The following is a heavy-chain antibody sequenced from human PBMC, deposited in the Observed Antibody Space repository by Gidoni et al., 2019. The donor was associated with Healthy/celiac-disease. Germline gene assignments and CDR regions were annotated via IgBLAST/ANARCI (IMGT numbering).Heavy chain of an antibody. CDR2: ISGSGGST. J-gene: IGHJ4*02. CDR3: AKNPKYYYDSSGYYYVNYFDY. CDR1: GFTFSSYA. V-gene: IGHV3-23*01. D-gene: IGHD3-22*01. Sequence: EVQLLESGGGLVQPGGSLRLSCAASGFTFSSYAMSWVRQAPGKGLEWVSAISGSGGSTYYADSVKGRFTISRDNSKNTLYLQMNSLRAEDTAVYYCAKNPKYYYDSSGYYYVNYFDYWGQGTLVTVSS.